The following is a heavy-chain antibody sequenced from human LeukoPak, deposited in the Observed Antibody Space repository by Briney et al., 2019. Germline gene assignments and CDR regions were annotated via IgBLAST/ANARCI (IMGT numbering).Heavy chain of an antibody. CDR1: GGSISSYY. Sequence: SETLSLTCTVPGGSISSYYWSWIRQPPGKGLEWIGYIYYSGSTNYNPSLKSRVTISVDTSKNQFSLKLSSVTAADTAVYYCARAHSTSWYFDYWGQGTLVTVSS. CDR2: IYYSGST. V-gene: IGHV4-59*08. D-gene: IGHD6-13*01. J-gene: IGHJ4*02. CDR3: ARAHSTSWYFDY.